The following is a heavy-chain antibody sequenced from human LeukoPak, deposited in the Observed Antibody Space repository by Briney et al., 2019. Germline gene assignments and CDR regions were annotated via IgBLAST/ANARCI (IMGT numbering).Heavy chain of an antibody. CDR2: ISGYNGNT. D-gene: IGHD3-3*01. V-gene: IGHV1-18*01. CDR3: ARDRSPDFWSGDYRDAFDI. Sequence: ASVKVSCKASGYTFTSYGISWVRQAPGQGLEWMGWISGYNGNTNSAQKLQGRASMTTDTSTSTAYMELRSLRSDDTAVYCCARDRSPDFWSGDYRDAFDIWGQGTMVTVSS. J-gene: IGHJ3*02. CDR1: GYTFTSYG.